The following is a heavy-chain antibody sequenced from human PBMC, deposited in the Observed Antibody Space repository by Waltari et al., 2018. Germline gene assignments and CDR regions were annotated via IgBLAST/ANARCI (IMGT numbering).Heavy chain of an antibody. J-gene: IGHJ6*03. CDR1: GGSISSGSYY. Sequence: QVQLQESGPGLVKPSQTLSLTCTVSGGSISSGSYYWSWIRQPAGKGLEWIGRIYTSGSTNYNPSLKSRVTISVATSKNQFALKLSSVTAADTAVYYCAAKSRRPEYYYMDVWGKGTTVTVSS. CDR3: AAKSRRPEYYYMDV. CDR2: IYTSGST. D-gene: IGHD6-6*01. V-gene: IGHV4-61*02.